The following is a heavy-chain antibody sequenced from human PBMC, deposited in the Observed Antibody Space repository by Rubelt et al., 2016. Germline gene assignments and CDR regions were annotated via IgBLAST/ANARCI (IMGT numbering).Heavy chain of an antibody. Sequence: CGGGLVQPGGSLRLSCAASGFTVSSNHMSWVRQAPGKGLEWVSLIYSGGSTYYADSVKGRFTISRDNSKNTVYLQMNSLRAEDTAVYYCARLAPGNSYGPFDYWGQGTLVTVPS. CDR2: IYSGGST. CDR3: ARLAPGNSYGPFDY. D-gene: IGHD5-18*01. J-gene: IGHJ4*02. CDR1: GFTVSSNH. V-gene: IGHV3-66*04.